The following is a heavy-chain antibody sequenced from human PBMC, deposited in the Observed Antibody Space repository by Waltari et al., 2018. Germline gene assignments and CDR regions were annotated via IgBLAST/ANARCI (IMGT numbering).Heavy chain of an antibody. CDR2: IYWHDDK. J-gene: IGHJ4*02. D-gene: IGHD3-9*01. Sequence: QITLKESGPTQVKPTQTITLNCPFSGFTLSTSGESLGWIRQHPGNALEWLALIYWHDDKRYSPSLRSRLTIRKDTSKTLVLLTMTNMDPVDTATYYCAHSYFDILTGPFDYWGQGTLVTVSS. CDR1: GFTLSTSGES. CDR3: AHSYFDILTGPFDY. V-gene: IGHV2-5*01.